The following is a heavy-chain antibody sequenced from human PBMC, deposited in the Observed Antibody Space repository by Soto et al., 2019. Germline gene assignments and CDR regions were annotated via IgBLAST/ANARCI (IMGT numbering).Heavy chain of an antibody. CDR1: GGTFSSYA. D-gene: IGHD3-22*01. V-gene: IGHV1-69*10. CDR3: ASGATGDYYDSSGYYYNNWFDP. J-gene: IGHJ5*02. CDR2: IIPILGTA. Sequence: SVKVSCKASGGTFSSYAISWVRQAPGQGLEWMGGIIPILGTANYAQKFQGRVTITADKSTSTAYMELSSLRSEDTAVYYCASGATGDYYDSSGYYYNNWFDPWGQGTLVTFSS.